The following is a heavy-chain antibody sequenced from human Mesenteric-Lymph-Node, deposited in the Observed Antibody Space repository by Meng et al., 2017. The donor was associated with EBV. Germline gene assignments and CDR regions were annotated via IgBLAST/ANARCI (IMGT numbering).Heavy chain of an antibody. J-gene: IGHJ4*02. D-gene: IGHD6-19*01. CDR1: GHTSSDCY. CDR3: ARDGVEPVAAF. CDR2: IRPNSGAT. Sequence: QVQLVESGPGVEKPGVPVNVSCNISGHTSSDCYMHWWGREPGRGREGMGRIRPNSGATHYAQAFRDRVTLTRDTSISTVYMELSNLKSDDTAMYYCARDGVEPVAAFWGQGTLVTVSS. V-gene: IGHV1-2*06.